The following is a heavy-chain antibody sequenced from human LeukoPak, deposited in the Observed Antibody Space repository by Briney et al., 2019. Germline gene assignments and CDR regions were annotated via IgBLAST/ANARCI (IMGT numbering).Heavy chain of an antibody. J-gene: IGHJ5*02. D-gene: IGHD3-22*01. Sequence: GGSLRLSCAASGFTFSRYWMHWVRQAPGKGLVWVSRINSDGSSTNYADSVKGRFTISRDNAKNTLYLQMNSLRVEDTAVYYCASSSGGFNWFDPWGQGTLVTVSS. CDR1: GFTFSRYW. V-gene: IGHV3-74*01. CDR3: ASSSGGFNWFDP. CDR2: INSDGSST.